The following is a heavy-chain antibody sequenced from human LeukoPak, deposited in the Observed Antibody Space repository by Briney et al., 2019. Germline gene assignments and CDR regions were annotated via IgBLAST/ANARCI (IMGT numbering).Heavy chain of an antibody. CDR1: GGSISSYY. D-gene: IGHD3-16*02. J-gene: IGHJ4*02. V-gene: IGHV4-59*01. CDR2: IYYSGST. Sequence: NPSETLSLTCTVSGGSISSYYWSWIRQPPGKGLEWIGYIYYSGSTNYNPSLKSRVTISVDTSKNQFYLKLSSVTAADTAVYYCARLPDYDYVWGSYRYDARWGQGTLVTVSS. CDR3: ARLPDYDYVWGSYRYDAR.